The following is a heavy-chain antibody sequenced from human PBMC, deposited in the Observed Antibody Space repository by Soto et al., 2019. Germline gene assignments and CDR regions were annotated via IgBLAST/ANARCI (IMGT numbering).Heavy chain of an antibody. Sequence: QVQLVQSGAEVKKPGSSVKVSCKASGGTFSSYTISWVRQAPGQGLEWMGRIIPILGIANYAQKFQGRVTITADKSTSTAYMELSSLRSEDTAVYYCARGMVRGPILGIDYWGQGTLVTVSS. V-gene: IGHV1-69*02. CDR1: GGTFSSYT. CDR3: ARGMVRGPILGIDY. CDR2: IIPILGIA. J-gene: IGHJ4*02. D-gene: IGHD3-10*01.